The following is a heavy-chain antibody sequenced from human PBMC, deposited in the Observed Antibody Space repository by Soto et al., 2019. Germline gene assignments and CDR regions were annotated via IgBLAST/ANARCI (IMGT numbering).Heavy chain of an antibody. CDR1: GFTFSSYW. Sequence: EVQLVESGGGLVQPGGSLRLSCAASGFTFSSYWMSWVRQAPGKGLEWVANIKQDGSEKYYVDSVKGRFTISRDNAKNSLYLQMNSLRAEDTAVYYCARDGPPMVPTGTYYYYGMDVWGQGTTVTVSS. CDR3: ARDGPPMVPTGTYYYYGMDV. D-gene: IGHD2-2*01. CDR2: IKQDGSEK. V-gene: IGHV3-7*05. J-gene: IGHJ6*02.